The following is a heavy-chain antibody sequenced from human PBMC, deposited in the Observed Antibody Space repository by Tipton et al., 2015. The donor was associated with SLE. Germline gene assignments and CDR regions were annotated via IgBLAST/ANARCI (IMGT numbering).Heavy chain of an antibody. CDR2: IYYTGTT. CDR3: GRARVGMGYVFDV. Sequence: TLSLTCTVSGGSINTGGYYWSWIRQLPGKGLEWIGYIYYTGTTYYNPSVKSRVTISLDTSKNQFSLRLTSVTAADTALYYCGRARVGMGYVFDVWGQGTMVTVSS. V-gene: IGHV4-31*03. D-gene: IGHD5-24*01. J-gene: IGHJ3*01. CDR1: GGSINTGGYY.